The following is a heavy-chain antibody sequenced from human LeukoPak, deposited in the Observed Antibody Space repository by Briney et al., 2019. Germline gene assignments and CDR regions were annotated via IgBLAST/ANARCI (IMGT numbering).Heavy chain of an antibody. V-gene: IGHV1-2*02. J-gene: IGHJ5*01. D-gene: IGHD6-13*01. Sequence: ASVKVSCKASGYTFIGHYMHWVRQAPGQGLEWMGWINPNSGGTNYAQKFQGRVTMTRDTSISTAYMELSRLRSDDTAVYYCARVAADGRILKWFDSWGQGTLVTVSS. CDR1: GYTFIGHY. CDR3: ARVAADGRILKWFDS. CDR2: INPNSGGT.